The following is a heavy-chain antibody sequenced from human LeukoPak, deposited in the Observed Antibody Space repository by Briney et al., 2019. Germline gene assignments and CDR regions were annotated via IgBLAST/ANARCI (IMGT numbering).Heavy chain of an antibody. CDR3: AKDILGRIVGATTYDY. CDR1: GFTFSSYS. J-gene: IGHJ4*02. CDR2: ISGGGGRT. V-gene: IGHV3-23*01. Sequence: GGSLRLSCAASGFTFSSYSMNWVRQAPGKGLEWVSTISGGGGRTYYADSVKGRFTISRDNSKNMLYLQMNSLRAEDTAVYYCAKDILGRIVGATTYDYWGQGTLVTVSS. D-gene: IGHD1-26*01.